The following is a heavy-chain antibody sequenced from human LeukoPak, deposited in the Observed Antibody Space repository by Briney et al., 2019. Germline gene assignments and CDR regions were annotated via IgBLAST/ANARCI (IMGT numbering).Heavy chain of an antibody. CDR3: AHSPVDSSSPATYYFDY. J-gene: IGHJ4*02. Sequence: SGPTLVNPTQTLTLTCTFSGFSLSTSGVGVSWIRQPPGKALEWLALIYWNDDKRYSPSLKSRLTITKDTSKNQVVLTMTNMDPVDTATYYCAHSPVDSSSPATYYFDYWGQGTLVTVSS. V-gene: IGHV2-5*01. CDR1: GFSLSTSGVG. CDR2: IYWNDDK. D-gene: IGHD6-6*01.